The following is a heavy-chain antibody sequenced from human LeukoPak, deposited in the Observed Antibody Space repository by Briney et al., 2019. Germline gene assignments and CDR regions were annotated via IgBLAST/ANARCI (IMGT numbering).Heavy chain of an antibody. CDR2: IKQDGSEK. D-gene: IGHD5-24*01. CDR3: VREARESGGFDY. V-gene: IGHV3-7*01. J-gene: IGHJ4*02. CDR1: GFTFSNSW. Sequence: PGGSLRLSFVASGFTFSNSWMSWVRQAPGKGLEWVANIKQDGSEKNYVDSVKGRFTISRDNAKNSLYLQMNSLRAEDTAVYYCVREARESGGFDYWGQGTLVTVSS.